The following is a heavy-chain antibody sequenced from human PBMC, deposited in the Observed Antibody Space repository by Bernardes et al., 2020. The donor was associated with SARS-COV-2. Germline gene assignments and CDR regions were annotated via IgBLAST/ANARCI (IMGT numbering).Heavy chain of an antibody. D-gene: IGHD7-27*01. J-gene: IGHJ5*02. V-gene: IGHV4-4*02. CDR3: ARPTGDLWGGSWFDP. CDR2: IYHSGST. CDR1: GGSISSSNW. Sequence: SETLSLTCAVSGGSISSSNWWSWVRQPPGKGLEWIGEIYHSGSTNYNPSLKSRVTISVDKSKNQFSLKLSSVTAADTAVYYCARPTGDLWGGSWFDPWGQGTLVTVSS.